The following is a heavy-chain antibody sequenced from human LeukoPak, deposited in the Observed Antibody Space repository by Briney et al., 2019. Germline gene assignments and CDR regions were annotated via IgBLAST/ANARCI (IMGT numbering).Heavy chain of an antibody. V-gene: IGHV4-59*01. Sequence: SETLSLTCTVSGGSISSYYSSWIRQPPGKGLEWIGYIYYSGSTNYNPSLKSRVTISVDTSKNQFSLKLSSVTAADTAVYYCARDVGYDSSGYYYALWGQGTLVTVSS. CDR1: GGSISSYY. CDR3: ARDVGYDSSGYYYAL. CDR2: IYYSGST. D-gene: IGHD3-22*01. J-gene: IGHJ4*02.